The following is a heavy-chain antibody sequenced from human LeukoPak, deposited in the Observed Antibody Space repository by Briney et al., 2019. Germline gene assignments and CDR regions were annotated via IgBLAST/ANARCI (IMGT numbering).Heavy chain of an antibody. CDR2: INPSRGST. CDR1: GYTFTRYY. D-gene: IGHD6-19*01. Sequence: ASVKVSCKASGYTFTRYYMHWVRQDPGHGLEWMGIINPSRGSTSYAQKFHGKDTMTKDMSTSPVHMELSSLRADNTAVYYCARDPSHGSGSFYYWGQGTLVTVSS. V-gene: IGHV1-46*01. CDR3: ARDPSHGSGSFYY. J-gene: IGHJ4*02.